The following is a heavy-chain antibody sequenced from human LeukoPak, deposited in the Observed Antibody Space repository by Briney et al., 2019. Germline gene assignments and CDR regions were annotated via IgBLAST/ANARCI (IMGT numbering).Heavy chain of an antibody. J-gene: IGHJ4*02. D-gene: IGHD6-6*01. CDR3: ARDPRAARNYFDY. Sequence: ASVKVSCKASGGTFSSYAISWVRQAPGQGLELMGGIIPIFGTASYAQKFQGRVTITTDESTSTAYMELSSLRSEDTAVYYCARDPRAARNYFDYWGQGTLVTVSS. V-gene: IGHV1-69*05. CDR2: IIPIFGTA. CDR1: GGTFSSYA.